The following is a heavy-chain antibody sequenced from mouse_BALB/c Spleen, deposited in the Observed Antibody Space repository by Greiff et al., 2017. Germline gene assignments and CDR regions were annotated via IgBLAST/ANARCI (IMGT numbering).Heavy chain of an antibody. Sequence: EVKLVESGGGLVQPGGSRKLSCAASGFTFSSFGMHWVRQAPEKGLEWVAYISSGSSTIYYADRVKGRFTISRDNPKNTLFLQMTSLRSEDTAMDYCARPGTKYYAMDYWGQGTSVTVSS. V-gene: IGHV5-17*02. J-gene: IGHJ4*01. D-gene: IGHD4-1*01. CDR2: ISSGSSTI. CDR3: ARPGTKYYAMDY. CDR1: GFTFSSFG.